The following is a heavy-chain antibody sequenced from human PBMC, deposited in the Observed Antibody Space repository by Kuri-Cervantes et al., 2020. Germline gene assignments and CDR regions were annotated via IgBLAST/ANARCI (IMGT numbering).Heavy chain of an antibody. Sequence: ETLSLTCAASGFTFSSYWMSWVLQAPGKGLEWVANIKQDGSEKYYVDSVKGRFTISRDNAKNSLYLQMNSLRAEDKAVYYCARDRRGGGSSPYDYVWGSYRNYGMDVWGQGTTVTVSS. D-gene: IGHD3-16*02. CDR2: IKQDGSEK. J-gene: IGHJ6*02. V-gene: IGHV3-7*01. CDR3: ARDRRGGGSSPYDYVWGSYRNYGMDV. CDR1: GFTFSSYW.